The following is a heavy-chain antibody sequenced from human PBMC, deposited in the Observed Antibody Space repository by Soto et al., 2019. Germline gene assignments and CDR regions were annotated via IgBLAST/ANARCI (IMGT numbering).Heavy chain of an antibody. CDR2: ISSSSSYI. V-gene: IGHV3-21*01. J-gene: IGHJ5*02. D-gene: IGHD3-3*01. CDR1: GFTFSSYS. CDR3: ARDWAYYYDFWSGYPLGWFDP. Sequence: PGGSLRLSCAASGFTFSSYSMNWVRQAPGKGLEWVSSISSSSSYIYYADSVKGRFTISRDNAKNSLYLQMNSLRAEDTAVYYCARDWAYYYDFWSGYPLGWFDPWGQGTLVTVSS.